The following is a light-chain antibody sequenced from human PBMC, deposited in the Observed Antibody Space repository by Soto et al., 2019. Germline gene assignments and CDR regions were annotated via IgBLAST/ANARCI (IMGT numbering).Light chain of an antibody. CDR1: QSVSSSY. CDR2: GAS. Sequence: EIVLTQSPGTLSLSPGERATLSCRASQSVSSSYLAWYQQKPGQAPRLLIYGASSRATGIPDRFSGSGSGTDFTLTISRLEPEDFAVYYCQQHGSWGITFGPGTKVDI. J-gene: IGKJ3*01. V-gene: IGKV3-20*01. CDR3: QQHGSWGIT.